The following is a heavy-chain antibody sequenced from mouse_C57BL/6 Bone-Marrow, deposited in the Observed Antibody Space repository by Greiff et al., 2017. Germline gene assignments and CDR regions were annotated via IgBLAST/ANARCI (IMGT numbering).Heavy chain of an antibody. CDR2: IHPNSGST. CDR1: GYTFTSYW. CDR3: ASGGAQATDYYAMDY. V-gene: IGHV1-64*01. J-gene: IGHJ4*01. D-gene: IGHD3-2*02. Sequence: VQLQQPGAELVKPGASVKLSCKASGYTFTSYWMHWVKQRPGQGLEWIGMIHPNSGSTNYNEKFKSKATLTVDKSSSTAYMQLSSLTSDDSAVYYCASGGAQATDYYAMDYWGQGTSVTVSS.